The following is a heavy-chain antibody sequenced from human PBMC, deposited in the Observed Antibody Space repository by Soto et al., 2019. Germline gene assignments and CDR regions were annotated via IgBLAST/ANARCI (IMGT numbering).Heavy chain of an antibody. Sequence: SETLSLTCAVSGVSISSGNWWTWVRQTPQRGLEYIGEIFHDGTANYYPSFERRVAISVDTSKNQFSLKLTSVTAADTAIYFCARLVYDTRLNYMYFDFWGQVAPVTVSS. J-gene: IGHJ4*02. CDR1: GVSISSGNW. V-gene: IGHV4-4*02. D-gene: IGHD2-8*01. CDR2: IFHDGTA. CDR3: ARLVYDTRLNYMYFDF.